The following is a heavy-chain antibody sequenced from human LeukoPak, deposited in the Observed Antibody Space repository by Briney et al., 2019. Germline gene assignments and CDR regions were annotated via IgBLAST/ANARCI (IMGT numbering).Heavy chain of an antibody. D-gene: IGHD7-27*01. CDR3: ARDLSENYWGGFDY. Sequence: ASVKVSCKASGYTFTDYYMHWVRQAPGQGLELMGWINPNNGGTNYAQKFQGRVTMTRDTSISTAYMELTRLRSDDTAVYYCARDLSENYWGGFDYWGQGTLVTVSS. V-gene: IGHV1-2*02. CDR1: GYTFTDYY. J-gene: IGHJ4*02. CDR2: INPNNGGT.